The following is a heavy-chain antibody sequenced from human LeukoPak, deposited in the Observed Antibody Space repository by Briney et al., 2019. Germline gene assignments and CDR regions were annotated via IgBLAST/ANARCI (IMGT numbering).Heavy chain of an antibody. CDR3: AEDREGSSGYYYHY. D-gene: IGHD3-22*01. J-gene: IGHJ4*02. V-gene: IGHV3-23*01. CDR2: ISGSGGST. CDR1: GFTFSSYG. Sequence: GGSLRLSCAASGFTFSSYGMSWVRQAPGKGLEWVSAISGSGGSTYYADSVKGRFTISRDNSKNTLYLQMNSLRAEDTAVYYCAEDREGSSGYYYHYWGQGTLVTVSS.